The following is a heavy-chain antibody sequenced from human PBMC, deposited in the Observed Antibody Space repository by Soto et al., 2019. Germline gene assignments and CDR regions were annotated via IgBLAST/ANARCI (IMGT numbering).Heavy chain of an antibody. V-gene: IGHV3-23*01. D-gene: IGHD2-15*01. CDR3: AKGGTAVVVAATNY. Sequence: GESLKISCAASGFTFSSYAMSWVRQAPGKGLEWVSAISGSGGSTYYADSVKGRFTISRDNSKNTLYLQMNSLRAEDTAVYYCAKGGTAVVVAATNYWGQGTLVTVSS. CDR2: ISGSGGST. J-gene: IGHJ4*02. CDR1: GFTFSSYA.